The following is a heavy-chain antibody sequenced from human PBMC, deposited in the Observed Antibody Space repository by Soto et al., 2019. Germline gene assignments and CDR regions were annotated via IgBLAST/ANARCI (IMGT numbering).Heavy chain of an antibody. CDR2: IIPVLGIA. CDR1: GGTFSSYT. Sequence: QVQLVQSGAEVKKPGSSVTVSCKASGGTFSSYTISWVRQAPGQGLEWMGRIIPVLGIANYAQKFQGRVTITADKSTSTAYMELRSLRSEDTAMYYCAIDREYSSSSYYYYYMDVWGKGTTVTVSS. D-gene: IGHD6-6*01. CDR3: AIDREYSSSSYYYYYMDV. V-gene: IGHV1-69*08. J-gene: IGHJ6*03.